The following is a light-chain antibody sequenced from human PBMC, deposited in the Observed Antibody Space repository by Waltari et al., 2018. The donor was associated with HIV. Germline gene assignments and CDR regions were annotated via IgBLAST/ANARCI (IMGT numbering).Light chain of an antibody. CDR3: CSYAGNYPVL. CDR1: SSDFGGYNH. J-gene: IGLJ3*02. Sequence: QSALTQPRSVSGSPGQSVTTPSPGTSSDFGGYNHVPRYQQNPGKAPKFIIYDVTKRPSGVPDRFSGSKSGNTASLTISGLQAEDEADYYCCSYAGNYPVLFGGGTKLTVL. CDR2: DVT. V-gene: IGLV2-11*01.